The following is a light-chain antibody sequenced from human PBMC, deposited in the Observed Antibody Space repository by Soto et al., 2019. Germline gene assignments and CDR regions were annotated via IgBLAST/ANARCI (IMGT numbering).Light chain of an antibody. CDR1: QSVSSN. CDR3: LQHTSYPWT. CDR2: DAS. V-gene: IGKV3-15*01. J-gene: IGKJ1*01. Sequence: EIEMTQSPATLSVSPGEEATLSCRASQSVSSNLAWYQQKPGQAPRLLIYDASTRATGIPARFSGSGSGTEFTLTISRLLSEDFAVYYCLQHTSYPWTFGQGTKVEI.